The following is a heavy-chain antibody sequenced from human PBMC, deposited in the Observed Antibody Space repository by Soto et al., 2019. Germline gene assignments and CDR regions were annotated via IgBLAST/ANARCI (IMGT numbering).Heavy chain of an antibody. CDR2: IYSDGST. Sequence: GGSLRLSCAASGFTVNSNYMSWVRQAPGKGLEWVSVIYSDGSTYYADSVKGRFIISRDNSNNTLYFQMKSQRAEVMAVYYCARERATMVRGVIGGLYFDYWGQGTLVTVSS. CDR3: ARERATMVRGVIGGLYFDY. V-gene: IGHV3-66*01. J-gene: IGHJ4*02. CDR1: GFTVNSNY. D-gene: IGHD3-10*01.